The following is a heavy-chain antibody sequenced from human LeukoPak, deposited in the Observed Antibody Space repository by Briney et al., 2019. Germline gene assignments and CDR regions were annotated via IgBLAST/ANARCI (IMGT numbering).Heavy chain of an antibody. CDR1: GGTFSSYA. Sequence: GASVKVSCKASGGTFSSYAISWVRQAPGQGLEWMGGIIPIFGTANYAQKFQGRVTITADKSTSTVYMDLSSLRSEDTAVYYCAREQGSTGYFEYWGQGTLVTVSS. D-gene: IGHD2-2*01. J-gene: IGHJ4*02. CDR3: AREQGSTGYFEY. V-gene: IGHV1-69*06. CDR2: IIPIFGTA.